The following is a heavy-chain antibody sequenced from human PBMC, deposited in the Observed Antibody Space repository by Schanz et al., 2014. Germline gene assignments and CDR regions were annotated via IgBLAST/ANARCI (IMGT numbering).Heavy chain of an antibody. CDR1: GYIFINSG. CDR3: ARGIGGYGANNYFDY. D-gene: IGHD5-12*01. V-gene: IGHV1-18*01. J-gene: IGHJ4*02. CDR2: ISAYNGNT. Sequence: QVQLVQSGAEVKKPGATVKVSCKASGYIFINSGISWVRQATGQGLEWMGWISAYNGNTKYPQKLQGRVTMTTDTSTSTAYMELRSLRSEDTAVYSCARGIGGYGANNYFDYWGQGTLVTVSS.